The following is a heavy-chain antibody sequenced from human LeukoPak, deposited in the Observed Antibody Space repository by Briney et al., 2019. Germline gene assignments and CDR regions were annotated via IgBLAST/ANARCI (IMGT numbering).Heavy chain of an antibody. V-gene: IGHV4-39*07. Sequence: SETLSLTCTVSGGSISSSSYYWGWIRQPPGKGLEWIGSIYYSGSTNYNPSLKSRVTISVDTSKNQFSLKLSSVTAADTAVYYCAREEDQAYYYGSGSYFEYWGQGTLVTVSS. CDR1: GGSISSSSYY. J-gene: IGHJ4*02. CDR2: IYYSGST. CDR3: AREEDQAYYYGSGSYFEY. D-gene: IGHD3-10*01.